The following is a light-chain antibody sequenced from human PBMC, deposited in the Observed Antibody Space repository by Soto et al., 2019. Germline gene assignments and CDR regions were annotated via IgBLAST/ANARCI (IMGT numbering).Light chain of an antibody. CDR1: SSDVGGYNL. V-gene: IGLV2-23*01. J-gene: IGLJ1*01. CDR3: FSYAGSSTYV. CDR2: EGS. Sequence: QSALTQPASVSGSPGQSITISCTGTSSDVGGYNLVSWYQQHPDKAPKLVIYEGSKRPSGVSNRFSGSKSGNTASLTISGLQAADEADYFCFSYAGSSTYVFGTGTKLTVL.